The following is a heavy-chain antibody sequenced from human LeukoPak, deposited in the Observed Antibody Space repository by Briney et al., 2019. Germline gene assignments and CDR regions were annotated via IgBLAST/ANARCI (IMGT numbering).Heavy chain of an antibody. D-gene: IGHD2-2*01. J-gene: IGHJ3*02. CDR2: ISGSGAST. V-gene: IGHV3-23*01. CDR3: AKEIVIIPAASYAFDI. CDR1: GFTVSSNY. Sequence: GGSLRLSCAASGFTVSSNYMSWVRQAPGKGLEWVSVISGSGASTYYADSVKGRFTISRDNSKNTLYLQTNSLRAEDTAVYYCAKEIVIIPAASYAFDIWGQGTMVIVSS.